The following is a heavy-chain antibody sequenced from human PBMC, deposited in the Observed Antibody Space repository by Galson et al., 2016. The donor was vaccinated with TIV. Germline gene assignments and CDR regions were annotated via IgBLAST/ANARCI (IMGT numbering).Heavy chain of an antibody. V-gene: IGHV1-24*01. CDR1: GDSLSDLS. D-gene: IGHD3-22*01. CDR3: ASVAWFPGRSLDN. J-gene: IGHJ4*02. CDR2: FDPEQHKK. Sequence: SVKVSCKVSGDSLSDLSMHWVRQAPGKGLEWMAGFDPEQHKKIYAQKLEGRVTLTDDTSTDTAFLELSSLSFEDTSVYYCASVAWFPGRSLDNWGQGTLVIVSS.